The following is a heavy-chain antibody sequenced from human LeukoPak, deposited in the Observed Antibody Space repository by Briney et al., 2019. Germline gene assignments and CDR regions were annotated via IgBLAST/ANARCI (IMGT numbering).Heavy chain of an antibody. D-gene: IGHD5-12*01. J-gene: IGHJ4*02. CDR3: ARLAWLRPFDY. V-gene: IGHV4-39*01. CDR2: IYYSGST. Sequence: PSETLSLTCTVSGGSISSSSYYWGWIRQPPGKGLEWIGSIYYSGSTYYNPSLKSRVTISVDTSKNQFSLKLTSVTAADMAVYYCARLAWLRPFDYWGQGTLVTVSS. CDR1: GGSISSSSYY.